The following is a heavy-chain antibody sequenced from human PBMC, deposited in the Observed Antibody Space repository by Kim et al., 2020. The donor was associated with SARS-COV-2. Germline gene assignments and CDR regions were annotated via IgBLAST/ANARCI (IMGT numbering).Heavy chain of an antibody. D-gene: IGHD3-10*01. CDR2: K. Sequence: KYYPDAVKGRFTNSGDNSKNTLYLQMNSLRAEDTAVYYCARDLSGYYGMDVWGQGTTVTVSS. J-gene: IGHJ6*02. CDR3: ARDLSGYYGMDV. V-gene: IGHV3-33*01.